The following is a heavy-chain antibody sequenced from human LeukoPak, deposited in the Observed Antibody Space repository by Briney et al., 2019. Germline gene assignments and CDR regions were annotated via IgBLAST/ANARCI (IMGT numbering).Heavy chain of an antibody. J-gene: IGHJ6*02. CDR1: GGSISSGSYY. CDR2: IYTSGST. CDR3: ARGGGYYYYYGMDV. Sequence: SQTLSLTCTVSGGSISSGSYYWSWIRQPAGKGLEWIGRIYTSGSTNYNPSLKSRVTISVDTSKNQFSLKVSSVTAADTAVYYCARGGGYYYYYGMDVWGQGTTVTVSS. V-gene: IGHV4-61*02.